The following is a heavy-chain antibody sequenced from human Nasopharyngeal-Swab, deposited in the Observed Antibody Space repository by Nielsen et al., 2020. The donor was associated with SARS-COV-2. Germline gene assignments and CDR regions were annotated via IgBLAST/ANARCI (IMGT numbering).Heavy chain of an antibody. V-gene: IGHV3-9*01. CDR2: ISWNSGSI. Sequence: WIRQPPGKGLEWVSGISWNSGSIGYVDSVKGRFTISRDNAKNSLYLQMNSLRAEDTALYYCAKVVAAHYCYYGMDVWGQGTTVTVS. CDR3: AKVVAAHYCYYGMDV. D-gene: IGHD2-15*01. J-gene: IGHJ6*02.